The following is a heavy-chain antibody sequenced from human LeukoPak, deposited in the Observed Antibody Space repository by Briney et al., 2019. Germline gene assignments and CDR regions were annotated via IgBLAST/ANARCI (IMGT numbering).Heavy chain of an antibody. CDR3: ARGFTITMIPASNFDY. D-gene: IGHD3-22*01. CDR1: GYTFTGYY. CDR2: INPNSGGT. V-gene: IGHV1-2*02. Sequence: ASVKVSCKASGYTFTGYYMHWVRQAPGQGLEWMGWINPNSGGTYYAQKFQGRVTMTRDTSISTAYMELSRLRSDDTAVYYCARGFTITMIPASNFDYWGQGTLVTVSS. J-gene: IGHJ4*02.